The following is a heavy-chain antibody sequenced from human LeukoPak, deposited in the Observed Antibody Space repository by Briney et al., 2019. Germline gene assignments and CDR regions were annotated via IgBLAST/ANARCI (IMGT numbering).Heavy chain of an antibody. CDR2: IRSKAYGGTT. V-gene: IGHV3-49*04. CDR1: GFTFGDYA. J-gene: IGHJ4*02. CDR3: TRKGSYDVSSGYYVYGYFDY. D-gene: IGHD3-22*01. Sequence: PGGSLRLSCTASGFTFGDYAMSWVRQAPGKGLEWVGFIRSKAYGGTTEYAASVKGRFTVSRDDSKSIAYLQMNSLKTEDTAVYYCTRKGSYDVSSGYYVYGYFDYWGQGTLVTVSS.